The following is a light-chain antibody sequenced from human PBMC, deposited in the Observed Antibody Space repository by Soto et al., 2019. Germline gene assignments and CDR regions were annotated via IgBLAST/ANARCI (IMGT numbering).Light chain of an antibody. V-gene: IGLV2-14*01. CDR3: SSYTTSRTLL. J-gene: IGLJ2*01. CDR2: DVS. CDR1: SSDVGGYNQ. Sequence: QAVVTQPASVSGSPGQSITISCTATSSDVGGYNQVSWYQQHPGKAPKLMIYDVSNRPSGVSNRFSGSKSGNTASLTISGLQAEDEADYYCSSYTTSRTLLFGGGTKLTVL.